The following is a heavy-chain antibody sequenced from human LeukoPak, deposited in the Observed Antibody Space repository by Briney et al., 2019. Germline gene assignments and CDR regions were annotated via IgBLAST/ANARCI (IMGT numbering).Heavy chain of an antibody. V-gene: IGHV1-18*01. CDR1: GYTFTSYG. J-gene: IGHJ4*02. D-gene: IGHD2-21*02. CDR2: ISAYNGNT. Sequence: ASVKVSCKASGYTFTSYGISWVRQAPGQGLEWMGWISAYNGNTNYAQKLQGRVTMTTDTSTSTAYMELRSLRSDDTAVYYCARSPRAYCGGDCYSAPFDYWGQGTLVTVSS. CDR3: ARSPRAYCGGDCYSAPFDY.